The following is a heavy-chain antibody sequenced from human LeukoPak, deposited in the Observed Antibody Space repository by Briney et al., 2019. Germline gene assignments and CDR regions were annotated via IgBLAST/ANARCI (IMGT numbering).Heavy chain of an antibody. V-gene: IGHV3-30*03. CDR2: ISYDGSNK. CDR1: GFTFSSYG. J-gene: IGHJ6*03. D-gene: IGHD3-10*01. Sequence: GGSLRLSCAASGFTFSSYGMHWVRQAPGKGLEWVAVISYDGSNKYYADSVKGRFTISRDNSKNTLYLQMNSLRAEDTAVYYCARHYHGMVRGVIRVTYYMDVWGKGTTVTISS. CDR3: ARHYHGMVRGVIRVTYYMDV.